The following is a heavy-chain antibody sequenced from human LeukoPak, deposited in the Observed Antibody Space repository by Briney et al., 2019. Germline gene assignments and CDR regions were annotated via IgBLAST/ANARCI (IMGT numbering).Heavy chain of an antibody. CDR3: ARAFRHRNNNYYYYYYMDV. Sequence: SETLSLTCTVSGGSISSYYWSWIRQPPGKGLEWIGYIYYSGSTNYNPSLKCRATISVDTSKNQFSLKLSSVTAADTAVYYCARAFRHRNNNYYYYYYMDVWGKGTTVTVSS. V-gene: IGHV4-59*01. CDR2: IYYSGST. J-gene: IGHJ6*03. CDR1: GGSISSYY. D-gene: IGHD1/OR15-1a*01.